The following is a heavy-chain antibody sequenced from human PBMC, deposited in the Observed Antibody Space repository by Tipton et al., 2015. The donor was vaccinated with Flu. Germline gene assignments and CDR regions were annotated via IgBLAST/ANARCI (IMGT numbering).Heavy chain of an antibody. CDR2: ISSSGTTI. J-gene: IGHJ4*02. CDR3: ATLTGDDY. D-gene: IGHD7-27*01. V-gene: IGHV3-48*03. CDR1: GFTFSRYE. Sequence: GSLRLSCAASGFTFSRYEMNWVRQAPGKGLEWLSYISSSGTTISYADSVRGRFTISRDNAQNSLYLQLNSLRAEDTAVYYCATLTGDDYWGQGDLVTVSS.